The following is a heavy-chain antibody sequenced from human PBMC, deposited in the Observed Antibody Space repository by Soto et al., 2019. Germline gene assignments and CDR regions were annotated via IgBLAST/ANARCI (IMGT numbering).Heavy chain of an antibody. J-gene: IGHJ6*02. Sequence: QVQLVQSGAEVKKPGSSVKVSCKASGGTFSSYAINWVRQAPGQGLEWRGGIIRIFGTPDYAQRFQGRVTITADESTSTAYMELSSLGSEDPAVCYCARHASNEYYCYGMDVWGQGTTVTVSS. CDR3: ARHASNEYYCYGMDV. CDR2: IIRIFGTP. D-gene: IGHD4-4*01. CDR1: GGTFSSYA. V-gene: IGHV1-69*12.